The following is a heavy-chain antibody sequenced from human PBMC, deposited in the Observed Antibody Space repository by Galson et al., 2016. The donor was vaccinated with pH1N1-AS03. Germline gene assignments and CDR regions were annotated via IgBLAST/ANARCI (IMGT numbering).Heavy chain of an antibody. CDR1: GGTFNNYA. V-gene: IGHV1-69*06. J-gene: IGHJ6*02. D-gene: IGHD1-1*01. CDR2: IILMFGTA. CDR3: AKDRNDYRLHYFSGSDV. Sequence: SVKVSCKASGGTFNNYAIGWVRQAPGQGLEWMGGIILMFGTANYAQKFQGRVTITADKSTTIDYKSTTTAYMELSSLRSEDTAVYYCAKDRNDYRLHYFSGSDVWGQGTTVIVSS.